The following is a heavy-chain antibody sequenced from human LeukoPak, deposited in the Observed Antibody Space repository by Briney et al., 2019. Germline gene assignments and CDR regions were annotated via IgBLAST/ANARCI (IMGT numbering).Heavy chain of an antibody. Sequence: PGGSLRLSCAASGFTFSSYSMNWVRQAPGKGLEWVSYISSSSSTIYYADSVKGRFTISRDNAKNSLYLQMNSPRAEDTAVYYCVRASVYYYYGMDVWGQGTTVTVSS. CDR3: VRASVYYYYGMDV. J-gene: IGHJ6*02. CDR2: ISSSSSTI. V-gene: IGHV3-48*04. CDR1: GFTFSSYS.